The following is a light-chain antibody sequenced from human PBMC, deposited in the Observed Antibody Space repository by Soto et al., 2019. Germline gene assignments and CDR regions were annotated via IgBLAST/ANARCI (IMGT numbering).Light chain of an antibody. V-gene: IGKV3-15*01. J-gene: IGKJ1*01. CDR3: QHYNNWPRT. CDR2: GTS. CDR1: QSFSSN. Sequence: EIVMTQSPATLSVSPGERATPSCRASQSFSSNLAWYQQKPGQAPRLLIYGTSTRATVIPARFSGSGSGTEFTLTISSLQSEDFAVYYCQHYNNWPRTFGQGTKVEIK.